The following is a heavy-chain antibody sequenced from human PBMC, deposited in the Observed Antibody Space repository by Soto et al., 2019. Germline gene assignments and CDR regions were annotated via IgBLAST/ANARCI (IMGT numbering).Heavy chain of an antibody. V-gene: IGHV3-73*01. Sequence: GESLKISCVGSGFTFHGSTMHWVRQASGKGLEWIGLIGIKPNNFATVYAASVTGRFTISRDDSKNTAYLEMDSLKTEDTALYYWVRAHENSNYYFGNWGRGTLVSVSS. D-gene: IGHD3-22*01. CDR3: VRAHENSNYYFGN. CDR2: IGIKPNNFAT. CDR1: GFTFHGST. J-gene: IGHJ4*02.